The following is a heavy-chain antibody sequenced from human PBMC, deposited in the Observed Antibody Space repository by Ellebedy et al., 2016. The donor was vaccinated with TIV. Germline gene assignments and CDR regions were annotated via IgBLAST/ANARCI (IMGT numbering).Heavy chain of an antibody. CDR3: ARARSSGWLHTPDY. J-gene: IGHJ4*02. CDR1: GYTFSNYF. Sequence: AASVKVSCKASGYTFSNYFVHWVRQAPGQGLEWMGIINPSSGSTNYAQKLQGRLTMTRDTSTSTVYMELSSLRSEDTAVYYCARARSSGWLHTPDYWGQGLLVTVSS. D-gene: IGHD6-19*01. CDR2: INPSSGST. V-gene: IGHV1-46*04.